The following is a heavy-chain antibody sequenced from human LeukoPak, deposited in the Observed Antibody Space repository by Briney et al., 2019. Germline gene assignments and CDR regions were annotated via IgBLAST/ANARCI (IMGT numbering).Heavy chain of an antibody. CDR1: GFTVSSNY. Sequence: TGGSLRLSCAASGFTVSSNYMSWVRQAPGKGLEWVSVIYSGGSTYYADSVKGRFTISGDNSKNTLYLQMNSLRAEDTAVYYCAELGITMIGGVWGKGTTVTISS. J-gene: IGHJ6*04. CDR2: IYSGGST. D-gene: IGHD3-10*02. V-gene: IGHV3-66*01. CDR3: AELGITMIGGV.